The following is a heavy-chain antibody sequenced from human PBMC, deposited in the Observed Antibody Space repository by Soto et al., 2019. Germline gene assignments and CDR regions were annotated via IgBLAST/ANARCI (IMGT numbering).Heavy chain of an antibody. CDR3: ARGGSTLLGRRMDV. CDR2: IYHSGST. Sequence: QVQLQESGPGLVKPSGTLSLTCARQPPGKGLAWIGEIYHSGSTNYNPSLKSRVTISVDKSKNQFSLKLSSVTAADTAVYYCARGGSTLLGRRMDVWGQGTTVTVSS. J-gene: IGHJ6*01. V-gene: IGHV4-4*02. D-gene: IGHD2-2*01.